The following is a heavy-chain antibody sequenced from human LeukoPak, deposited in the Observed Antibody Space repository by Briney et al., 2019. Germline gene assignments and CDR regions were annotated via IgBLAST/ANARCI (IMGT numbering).Heavy chain of an antibody. CDR2: ISSNGGST. J-gene: IGHJ4*02. V-gene: IGHV3-64*01. CDR1: GFTFSSYA. D-gene: IGHD6-13*01. Sequence: GGSLRLSCAASGFTFSSYAMHWVRQAPGKGLEYVSAISSNGGSTYYANSVKGRFTISRDNSKNTLYLQMGSLRAEDMAVYYCARESLSSSWYLSYFDYWGQGTLVTVSS. CDR3: ARESLSSSWYLSYFDY.